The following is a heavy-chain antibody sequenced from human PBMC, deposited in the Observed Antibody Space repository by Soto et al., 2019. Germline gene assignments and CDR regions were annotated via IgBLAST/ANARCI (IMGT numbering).Heavy chain of an antibody. Sequence: QVQLVESGGGVVQPGRSLRLSCAASGFTFSVYGMHWVRQAPGKGLEWVAVIWNDGSNKYYGDSVKGRFTISRDNYKHTLYLYMNSLRADDTAVYYCARAVGPFDYWGQGTLVTVSS. CDR2: IWNDGSNK. V-gene: IGHV3-33*01. CDR1: GFTFSVYG. D-gene: IGHD3-16*01. CDR3: ARAVGPFDY. J-gene: IGHJ4*02.